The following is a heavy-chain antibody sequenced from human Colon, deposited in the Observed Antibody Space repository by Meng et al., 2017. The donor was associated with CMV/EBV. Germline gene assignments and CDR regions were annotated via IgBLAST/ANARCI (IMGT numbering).Heavy chain of an antibody. D-gene: IGHD3-10*01. J-gene: IGHJ4*02. CDR1: GFTFNNAW. Sequence: GGSLRLSCAASGFTFNNAWMNWVRQAPGKGLEWVGRIKRKTDRGTTDYAAPVKGRFTISRDDSKNTLYLQMNSLKTEDTAVYYCTTDFDYSGSGSYRYWGQGTLVIVSS. V-gene: IGHV3-15*01. CDR2: IKRKTDRGTT. CDR3: TTDFDYSGSGSYRY.